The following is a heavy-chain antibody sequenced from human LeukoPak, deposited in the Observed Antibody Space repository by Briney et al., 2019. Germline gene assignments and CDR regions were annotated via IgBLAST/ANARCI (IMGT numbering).Heavy chain of an antibody. Sequence: GSVKVSCKVSGYTLTELSMHWVRQAPGKGLEWMGGFDPEDGETIYAQKFQGRVTMTEDKSTDTAYMELSSLRSEDTAVYYWARVAPDYTRFWSGYSWFDPWGQGTLVTVSS. V-gene: IGHV1-24*01. D-gene: IGHD3-3*01. CDR2: FDPEDGET. J-gene: IGHJ5*02. CDR1: GYTLTELS. CDR3: ARVAPDYTRFWSGYSWFDP.